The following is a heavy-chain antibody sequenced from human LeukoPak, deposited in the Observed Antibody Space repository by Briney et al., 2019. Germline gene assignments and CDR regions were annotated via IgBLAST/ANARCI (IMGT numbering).Heavy chain of an antibody. D-gene: IGHD3-10*01. J-gene: IGHJ5*02. Sequence: SETLSLTCIVSGGSISSNNYYWGWIRQPPGKGLEWIGSINYSGSTYYNPSLKSRVTISVGTSKNHFSLKLSSVTAADTAVYYCARPVRGLTQIDPWGQETLVTVSS. V-gene: IGHV4-39*02. CDR2: INYSGST. CDR1: GGSISSNNYY. CDR3: ARPVRGLTQIDP.